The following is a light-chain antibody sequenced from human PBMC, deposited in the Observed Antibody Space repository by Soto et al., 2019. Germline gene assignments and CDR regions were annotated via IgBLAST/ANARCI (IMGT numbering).Light chain of an antibody. J-gene: IGLJ3*02. CDR2: LEGSGSY. CDR3: ETWDSNTHTV. V-gene: IGLV4-60*02. Sequence: QSVLTQSSSAYASLLSSVKLTCTMSSGHSSYIIAWHQQQPGKAPRYLMKLEGSGSYNKGSGVPDRFSGSSSGADRYLTISNLQFEDEADYYCETWDSNTHTVFGGGTKLTVL. CDR1: SGHSSYI.